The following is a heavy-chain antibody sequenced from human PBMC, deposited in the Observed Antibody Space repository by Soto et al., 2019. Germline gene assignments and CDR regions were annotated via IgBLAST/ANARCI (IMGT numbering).Heavy chain of an antibody. V-gene: IGHV1-69*13. J-gene: IGHJ6*02. Sequence: SVKVSCKASGYTFTGYYMHWVRQAPGQGLEWMGGIIPIFGTANYAQKFQGRVTITADESTSTAYMELSSLRSEDTAVYYCARARCSSTSCYEFFDNYYYYGMDVWGQGTTVTVSS. CDR3: ARARCSSTSCYEFFDNYYYYGMDV. D-gene: IGHD2-2*01. CDR2: IIPIFGTA. CDR1: GYTFTGYY.